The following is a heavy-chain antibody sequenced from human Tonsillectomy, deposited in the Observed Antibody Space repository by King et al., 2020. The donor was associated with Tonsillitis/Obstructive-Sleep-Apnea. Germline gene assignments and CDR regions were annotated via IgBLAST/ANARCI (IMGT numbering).Heavy chain of an antibody. Sequence: VQLQESGPGLVKPSETLSLTCTVSGGSISSYYWSWVRQPPGKGLDWIGYIYYSGSTNYNPSLKSRVTISVDTSKNQFSLKLSSVTAADTAVYYCARAEPRWELKGGINWFDPWGQGTLVTVSS. CDR1: GGSISSYY. CDR2: IYYSGST. D-gene: IGHD1-26*01. CDR3: ARAEPRWELKGGINWFDP. J-gene: IGHJ5*02. V-gene: IGHV4-59*01.